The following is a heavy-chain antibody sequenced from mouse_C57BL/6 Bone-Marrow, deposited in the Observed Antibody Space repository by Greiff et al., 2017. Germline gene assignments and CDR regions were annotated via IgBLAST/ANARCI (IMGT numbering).Heavy chain of an antibody. J-gene: IGHJ2*01. CDR1: GFTFSSYG. CDR2: ISSGGSYT. D-gene: IGHD4-1*02. Sequence: EVQLVESGGDLVKPGGSLKLSCAASGFTFSSYGMSWVRQTPDKRLEWVATISSGGSYTYYPDSVKGRFTISRDNAKNTLYLQMSSLKSEDTAMYYCARGDQLGRRDFDYWGQGTTLTVSS. CDR3: ARGDQLGRRDFDY. V-gene: IGHV5-6*01.